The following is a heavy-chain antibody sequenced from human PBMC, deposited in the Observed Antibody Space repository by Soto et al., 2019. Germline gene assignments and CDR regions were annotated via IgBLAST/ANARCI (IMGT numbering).Heavy chain of an antibody. CDR1: GFTFSGSA. J-gene: IGHJ6*02. CDR3: WGQLVHSYGMDV. CDR2: IRSKANSYAT. Sequence: GGSLRLSCAASGFTFSGSAMHWVRPASGKGLEWVGRIRSKANSYATAYAASVKGRFTISRDDSKNTAYLQMNSLKTEDTAVYYCWGQLVHSYGMDVWGQGTTVTVSS. V-gene: IGHV3-73*01. D-gene: IGHD6-6*01.